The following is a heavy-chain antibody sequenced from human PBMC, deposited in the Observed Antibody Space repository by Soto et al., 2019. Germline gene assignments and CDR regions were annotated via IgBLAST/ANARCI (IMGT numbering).Heavy chain of an antibody. D-gene: IGHD1-1*01. J-gene: IGHJ5*02. CDR3: ARGPSPVRQRLSWFDP. Sequence: QVQLQESGPGLVKPSQTLSLTCTVSGGSISSGGYYWSWIRQHPGKGLEWIGYIYYSGRTYYNPSLKSRVTIAVDTSKNQFSLKLSSVTAADTAVYYCARGPSPVRQRLSWFDPWGQGTLVTVSS. V-gene: IGHV4-31*03. CDR1: GGSISSGGYY. CDR2: IYYSGRT.